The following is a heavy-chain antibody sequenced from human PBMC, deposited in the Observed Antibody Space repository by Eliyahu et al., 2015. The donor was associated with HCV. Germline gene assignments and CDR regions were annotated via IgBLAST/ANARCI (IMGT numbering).Heavy chain of an antibody. CDR3: ARGGYSKVDAFDI. CDR1: GXSXNSYF. CDR2: IYSSGST. Sequence: QVQLPESGPGLVKPSEILSLTCPVXGXSXNSYFWSWIRQPPGKGLEWVGYIYSSGSTTYNPSLKSRLTMLVDTSKNQVSLKLRSVTAADTAVYYCARGGYSKVDAFDIWGQGTMVSVSS. V-gene: IGHV4-59*12. J-gene: IGHJ3*02. D-gene: IGHD5-24*01.